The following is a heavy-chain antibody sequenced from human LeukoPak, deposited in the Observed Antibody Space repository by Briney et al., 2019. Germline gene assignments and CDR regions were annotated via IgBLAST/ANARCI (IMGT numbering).Heavy chain of an antibody. Sequence: GSLRLSCAASGFIFSSYSMNWVRQAPGRGLEWISYIGLASGVTSYADSVKSRFAISSDTARNSLYLHMHSLRAEDTAVYYCTRDHNWAFDYWGQGALVTVSS. V-gene: IGHV3-48*04. J-gene: IGHJ4*02. CDR3: TRDHNWAFDY. CDR1: GFIFSSYS. D-gene: IGHD1-20*01. CDR2: IGLASGVT.